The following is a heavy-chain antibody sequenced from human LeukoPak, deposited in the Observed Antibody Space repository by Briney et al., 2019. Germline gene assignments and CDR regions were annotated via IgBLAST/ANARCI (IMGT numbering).Heavy chain of an antibody. CDR3: AKRGVVIRVILVGFHKEAYYFDS. D-gene: IGHD3-22*01. V-gene: IGHV3-23*01. J-gene: IGHJ4*02. CDR1: GITLSNYG. CDR2: ISDSGGSP. Sequence: PGGALRLSCAVSGITLSNYGLAWVRPAPGKGVEWVAGISDSGGSPNYADSVKGRFTISRDNPKTTLYLQMNSLRAEDTAVYFCAKRGVVIRVILVGFHKEAYYFDSWGQGALVTVSS.